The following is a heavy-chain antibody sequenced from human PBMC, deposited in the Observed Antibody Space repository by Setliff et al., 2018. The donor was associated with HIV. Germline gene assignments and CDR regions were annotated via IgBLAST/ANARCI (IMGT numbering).Heavy chain of an antibody. D-gene: IGHD5-12*01. V-gene: IGHV1-46*01. CDR2: INPTGGST. J-gene: IGHJ3*02. CDR1: GYSFTNHY. CDR3: ASAGAWQRNALDI. Sequence: ASVKVSCKPSGYSFTNHYMHWVRQAPGQGLEWMGVINPTGGSTRDTQKFQGRVAMTRDTSTSTVYMELSSLRSEDTAVYYCASAGAWQRNALDIWGQGTMVTVSS.